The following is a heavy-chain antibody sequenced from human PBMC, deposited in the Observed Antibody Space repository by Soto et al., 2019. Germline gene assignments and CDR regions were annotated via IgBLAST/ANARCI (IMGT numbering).Heavy chain of an antibody. V-gene: IGHV1-8*01. Sequence: QVPLVQSGAEVKKPGASVKVSCTASGYTFTSYNIHWVRQATGQGLEWMGWVNPNSGDTGYAQKFQGRVTMTRNTSRSAAYMELSSLRSDDTAVYYCARGLGGDWGQGTLVTVSS. CDR3: ARGLGGD. D-gene: IGHD3-16*01. J-gene: IGHJ4*02. CDR1: GYTFTSYN. CDR2: VNPNSGDT.